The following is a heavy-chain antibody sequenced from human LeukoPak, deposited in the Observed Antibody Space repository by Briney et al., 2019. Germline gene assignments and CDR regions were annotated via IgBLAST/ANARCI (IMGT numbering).Heavy chain of an antibody. D-gene: IGHD5-18*01. CDR1: GFTFSSYG. Sequence: GGSLRLSCAASGFTFSSYGMSWVRQAPGKGLEWVSAISGSGGSTYYADSVKGRFTISRDNSKNTLYLQMNSLRAEDTAVYYCAKGGYSNGRYYYYYMDVWGEGTTVTVSS. CDR3: AKGGYSNGRYYYYYMDV. V-gene: IGHV3-23*01. CDR2: ISGSGGST. J-gene: IGHJ6*03.